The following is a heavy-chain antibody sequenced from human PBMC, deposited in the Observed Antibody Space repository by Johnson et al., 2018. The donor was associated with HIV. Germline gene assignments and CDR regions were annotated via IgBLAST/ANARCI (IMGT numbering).Heavy chain of an antibody. Sequence: VQLVESGGVVVQPGGSLRLSCAASGFTFDDYAMHWVRQAPGKGLEWVSLISWDGGSTYYADSVKGRFTISRDNSKNSLYLQMNSLRAEDTALYYCARGGRAHYGGNFGAFDIWGQGTMVTVSS. D-gene: IGHD4-23*01. V-gene: IGHV3-43D*03. J-gene: IGHJ3*02. CDR2: ISWDGGST. CDR1: GFTFDDYA. CDR3: ARGGRAHYGGNFGAFDI.